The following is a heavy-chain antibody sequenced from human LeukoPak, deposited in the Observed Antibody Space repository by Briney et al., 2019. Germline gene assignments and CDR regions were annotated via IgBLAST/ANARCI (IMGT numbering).Heavy chain of an antibody. CDR3: ATDGRSSGWYGFDY. CDR2: ITSPVGRI. CDR1: GFTFSTYS. J-gene: IGHJ4*02. V-gene: IGHV3-21*01. Sequence: GGSLRLSCAASGFTFSTYSMNWVRQAPGKGLEWVSSITSPVGRIYYADSLKGRITSSRDNDRSTLYLQMHSLRDEDTAVYYCATDGRSSGWYGFDYWGQGILVTVSS. D-gene: IGHD6-19*01.